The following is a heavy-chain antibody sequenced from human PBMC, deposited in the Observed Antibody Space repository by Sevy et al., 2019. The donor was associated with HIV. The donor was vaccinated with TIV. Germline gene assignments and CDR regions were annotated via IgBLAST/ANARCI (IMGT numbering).Heavy chain of an antibody. CDR3: ARHVTMVRGVIEWFDP. CDR2: IYPGDSDT. Sequence: GESLKISCKGSGYSFTSYWIGWVRQMPGKGLEWMGIIYPGDSDTRYSPSFQGQVTTSADKSISTAYLQWSSLKASDTAMYYCARHVTMVRGVIEWFDPWGQGTLVTVSS. CDR1: GYSFTSYW. V-gene: IGHV5-51*01. D-gene: IGHD3-10*01. J-gene: IGHJ5*02.